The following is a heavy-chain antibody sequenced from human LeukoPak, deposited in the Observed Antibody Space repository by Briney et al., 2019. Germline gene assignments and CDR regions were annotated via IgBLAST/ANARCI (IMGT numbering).Heavy chain of an antibody. CDR1: GFTFSSYS. V-gene: IGHV3-21*01. CDR3: ARGIAVATVPSFDY. Sequence: GGSLRLSCAASGFTFSSYSMNWVRQAPGKGLEWVSSISSSSSYIYYADSVKGRFTTSRDNAKNSLYLQMNSLRAEDTAVYYCARGIAVATVPSFDYWGQGTLVTVSS. J-gene: IGHJ4*02. CDR2: ISSSSSYI. D-gene: IGHD6-19*01.